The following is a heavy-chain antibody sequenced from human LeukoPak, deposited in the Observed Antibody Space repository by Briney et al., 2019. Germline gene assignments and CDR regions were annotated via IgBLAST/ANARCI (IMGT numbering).Heavy chain of an antibody. CDR2: ITASGGNT. Sequence: GGSLRLSCAASGFTFSSYVMTWVRQAPGKGLEWVSSITASGGNTHYADSVKGRFTISRDNSKNTLYLQMNSLRAEDTATYYCAKSDYHILTPVDYWGQGTLVTVSS. CDR3: AKSDYHILTPVDY. D-gene: IGHD3-9*01. J-gene: IGHJ4*02. CDR1: GFTFSSYV. V-gene: IGHV3-23*01.